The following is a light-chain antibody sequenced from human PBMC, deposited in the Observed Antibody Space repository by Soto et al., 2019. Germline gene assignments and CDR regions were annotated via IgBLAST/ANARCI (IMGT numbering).Light chain of an antibody. CDR3: QQYYTTPYT. J-gene: IGKJ2*01. V-gene: IGKV4-1*01. Sequence: DIVMTQSPDSLAVSLGERATINCKSSQSVFYSSNNKNYLAWYQQKPGQPPKLLIYWASTRQSGVPDRFSGSGSGTDSTLTISSLQAEDVAVYYCQQYYTTPYTFGQGTKLEIK. CDR2: WAS. CDR1: QSVFYSSNNKNY.